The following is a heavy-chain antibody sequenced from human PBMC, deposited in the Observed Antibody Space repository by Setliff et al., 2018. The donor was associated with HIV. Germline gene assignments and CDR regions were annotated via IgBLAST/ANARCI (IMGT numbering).Heavy chain of an antibody. D-gene: IGHD6-19*01. CDR1: GGSISSSSYY. CDR3: AREGFDSSGWYPYYFDY. CDR2: IYYSGST. V-gene: IGHV4-39*07. J-gene: IGHJ4*02. Sequence: PSETLSLTCTVSGGSISSSSYYWGWIRQPPGKGLEWIGSIYYSGSTNYNPSLKSRVTISVDTSKNQFSLKLSSVTAADTAVYYCAREGFDSSGWYPYYFDYWGQGTLVTVSS.